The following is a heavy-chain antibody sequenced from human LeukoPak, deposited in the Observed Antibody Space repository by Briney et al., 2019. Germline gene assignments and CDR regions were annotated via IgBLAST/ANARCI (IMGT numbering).Heavy chain of an antibody. V-gene: IGHV4-34*01. D-gene: IGHD5-18*01. CDR3: ASIQFDY. Sequence: SETLSLTCAVYGGSFSGYYWSWIRQPPGKGLEWMGEINHSGSTNYNPSLKSRVTISVDTSKNQFSLKLSSVTAADTAVYYCASIQFDYWGQGTLVTVSS. J-gene: IGHJ4*02. CDR1: GGSFSGYY. CDR2: INHSGST.